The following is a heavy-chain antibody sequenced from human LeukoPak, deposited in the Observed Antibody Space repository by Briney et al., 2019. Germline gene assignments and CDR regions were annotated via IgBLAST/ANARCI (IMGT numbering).Heavy chain of an antibody. CDR1: GFTFSSYA. J-gene: IGHJ4*02. CDR3: AKAGRRDFWSGYYTEFDY. CDR2: ISGSGGST. Sequence: GGSLRLSCAASGFTFSSYAMSWVRQAPGKGLEWVSAISGSGGSTYYADSVKGRFTISRDNSKNTLYLQINSLRVEDTAVYFCAKAGRRDFWSGYYTEFDYWGQGTLVTVSS. V-gene: IGHV3-23*01. D-gene: IGHD3-3*01.